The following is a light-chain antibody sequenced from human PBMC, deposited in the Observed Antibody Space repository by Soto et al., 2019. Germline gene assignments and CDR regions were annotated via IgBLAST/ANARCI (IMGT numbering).Light chain of an antibody. CDR2: GNS. J-gene: IGLJ1*01. Sequence: QSVLKQPPSVSGAPGQRVTISCTGSSYNIGAGYDVHWYQQLPGTAPKLLIYGNSNRPSGVPDRFSGSKSGTSASLAITGLQAEYEADYCCQSYDSSLSGYVFGTGTKVTVL. V-gene: IGLV1-40*01. CDR1: SYNIGAGYD. CDR3: QSYDSSLSGYV.